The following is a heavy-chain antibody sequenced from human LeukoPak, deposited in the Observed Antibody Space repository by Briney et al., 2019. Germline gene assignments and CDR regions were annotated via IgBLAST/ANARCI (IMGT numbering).Heavy chain of an antibody. Sequence: SETLSLTCTVSGGSISSYYWSWIRQPPGKGLEWIGYFSYSGSTNYNPSLKSRVTISVDTSKNQFSLKLSSVTAADTAVYYCARRGIGVNPCFDYWGQGTLVTVSS. CDR3: ARRGIGVNPCFDY. D-gene: IGHD3-3*01. CDR1: GGSISSYY. J-gene: IGHJ4*02. CDR2: FSYSGST. V-gene: IGHV4-59*08.